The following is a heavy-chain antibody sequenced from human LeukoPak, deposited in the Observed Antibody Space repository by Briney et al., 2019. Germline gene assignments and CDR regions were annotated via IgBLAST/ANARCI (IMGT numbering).Heavy chain of an antibody. Sequence: GGSLRLSCAASVFTFNSYTMHWVRQAPEEGLEWVSYISSSSGAIYYADSVRGRFTISRDNAKNSLYLQMNRLRAEDTAFYYCARGLSSGSTRWFDPWGQGTLVTVSS. V-gene: IGHV3-48*04. J-gene: IGHJ5*02. CDR2: ISSSSGAI. CDR3: ARGLSSGSTRWFDP. CDR1: VFTFNSYT. D-gene: IGHD3-10*01.